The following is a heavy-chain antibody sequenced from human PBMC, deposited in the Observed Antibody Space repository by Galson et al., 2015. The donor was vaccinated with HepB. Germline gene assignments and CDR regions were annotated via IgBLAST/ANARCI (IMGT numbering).Heavy chain of an antibody. Sequence: ISNDGSNRYYADSVKGRSTISRDNSKNTLYMQMNSLRAEDTAVYYCASHIYWGQGTLVTVSS. V-gene: IGHV3-30*01. CDR3: ASHIY. J-gene: IGHJ4*02. CDR2: ISNDGSNR.